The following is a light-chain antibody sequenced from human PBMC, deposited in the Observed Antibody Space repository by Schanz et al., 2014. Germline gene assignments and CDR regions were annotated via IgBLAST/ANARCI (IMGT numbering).Light chain of an antibody. CDR2: EVS. Sequence: QSVLTQPPSASGSPGQSVAISCTGSSSDYVSWYQLHPGNAPKLIIYEVSKRPSGVPDRFSGSKSGNTASLTISGLQAEDEADYYCCSYAGNYTRVFGGGTKLTVL. J-gene: IGLJ2*01. CDR3: CSYAGNYTRV. V-gene: IGLV2-8*01. CDR1: SSDY.